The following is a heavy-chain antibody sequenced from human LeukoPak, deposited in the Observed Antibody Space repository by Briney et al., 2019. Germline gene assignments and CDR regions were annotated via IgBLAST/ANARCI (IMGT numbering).Heavy chain of an antibody. CDR3: ARSPTRDYGSGSYYNRAPFDY. CDR2: ISAYNGNT. CDR1: GYTFTSYG. V-gene: IGHV1-18*01. D-gene: IGHD3-10*01. J-gene: IGHJ4*02. Sequence: ASVKVSCKASGYTFTSYGISWVRQAPGQGLEWMGWISAYNGNTNYAQKLQGRVTMTTDTSTSTAYMELRSLRSDDTAVYYCARSPTRDYGSGSYYNRAPFDYWGQGPLVTVSS.